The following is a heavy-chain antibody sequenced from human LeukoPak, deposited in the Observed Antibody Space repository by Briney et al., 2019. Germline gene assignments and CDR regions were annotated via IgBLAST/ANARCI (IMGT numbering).Heavy chain of an antibody. Sequence: GGSLRLSCAASGFTFSSYSMNWVRQAPGKGLEWVSYISSSSSTIYYADSVKGRFTISRDNAKNSLYLQMNSLRAEDTAVYYCASHNSLGGPLAHFDYWGQGLLVAVSS. CDR3: ASHNSLGGPLAHFDY. D-gene: IGHD2/OR15-2a*01. CDR1: GFTFSSYS. V-gene: IGHV3-48*04. CDR2: ISSSSSTI. J-gene: IGHJ4*02.